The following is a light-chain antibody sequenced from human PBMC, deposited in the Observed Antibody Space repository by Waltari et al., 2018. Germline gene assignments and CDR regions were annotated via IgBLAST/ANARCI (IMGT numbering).Light chain of an antibody. CDR1: QTVSTY. Sequence: IVLTQSPATLSLSPGERATLSCRPSQTVSTYLAWFQQKPGQAPRLLIYDASNRAPGIPARFSGSGSGTDFSLTISSLEPEDFAVYYCLQRSLWPWTFGQGTKVAVK. J-gene: IGKJ1*01. CDR2: DAS. CDR3: LQRSLWPWT. V-gene: IGKV3-11*01.